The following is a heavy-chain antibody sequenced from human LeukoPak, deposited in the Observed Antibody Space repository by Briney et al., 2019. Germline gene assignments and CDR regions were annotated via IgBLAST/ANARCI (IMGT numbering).Heavy chain of an antibody. J-gene: IGHJ4*02. CDR2: MNPNSGNT. V-gene: IGHV1-8*02. Sequence: GASVKVSCKASGYTFTSYYMHWVRQAPGQGLEWMGYMNPNSGNTVYAQKFQGRVTMTWDTSINTAYMELSSLRSEDTAVYYCAREPRRFGDWGQGTLVTVSS. CDR3: AREPRRFGD. CDR1: GYTFTSYY. D-gene: IGHD3-10*01.